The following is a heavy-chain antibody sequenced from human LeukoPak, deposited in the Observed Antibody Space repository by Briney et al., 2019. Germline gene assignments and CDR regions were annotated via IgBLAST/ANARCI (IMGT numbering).Heavy chain of an antibody. CDR2: IYTSGST. CDR1: GDSIIGYY. CDR3: ARASYSYDINGWVPFDY. D-gene: IGHD3-22*01. Sequence: SETLSLTCSVSGDSIIGYYWGWIRQPAGKGLEWIGRIYTSGSTNYNPSLKSRVTISGDTSKNQFSLRLSSVTAADTAVYYCARASYSYDINGWVPFDYWGQGTLVTVS. V-gene: IGHV4-4*07. J-gene: IGHJ4*02.